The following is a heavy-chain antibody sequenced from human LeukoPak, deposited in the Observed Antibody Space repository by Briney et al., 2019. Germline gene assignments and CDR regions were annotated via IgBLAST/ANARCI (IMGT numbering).Heavy chain of an antibody. Sequence: SETLSLTCAVYGGSFSGYYWSWIRQPPGKGLEWIGEINHSGSTSYNPSLKSRVTISVDTSKNQFSLKLSSVTAADTAVYYCARIYDSSGYYNYWGQGTLVTVSS. D-gene: IGHD3-22*01. CDR3: ARIYDSSGYYNY. CDR2: INHSGST. J-gene: IGHJ4*02. V-gene: IGHV4-34*01. CDR1: GGSFSGYY.